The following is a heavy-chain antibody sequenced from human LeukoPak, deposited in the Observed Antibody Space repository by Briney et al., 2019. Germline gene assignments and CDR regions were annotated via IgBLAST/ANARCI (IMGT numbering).Heavy chain of an antibody. CDR3: ALLAVASDFDY. D-gene: IGHD6-19*01. V-gene: IGHV3-48*01. Sequence: PGGSLRLSCAASGFTFSSYTMNWVRQAPGKGLEWVSYTTSSGKTIYYADSIKGRFTISRDNAKNSLYLQMSSLRVEDTAVYYCALLAVASDFDYWGQGALVTVSS. CDR1: GFTFSSYT. CDR2: TTSSGKTI. J-gene: IGHJ4*02.